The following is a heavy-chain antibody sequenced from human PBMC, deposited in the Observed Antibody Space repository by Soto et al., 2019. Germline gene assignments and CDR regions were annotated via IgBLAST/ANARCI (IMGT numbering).Heavy chain of an antibody. CDR1: GFTFSSYA. V-gene: IGHV3-30-3*01. Sequence: GGSLRLSCAASGFTFSSYAMHWVRQAPGKGLEWVAVISYDGSNKYYADSVKGRFTISRDNSKNTLYLQMNSLRAEDTAVYYCARLGLLTGYYGGSDYWGQGTLVNVSS. J-gene: IGHJ4*02. CDR2: ISYDGSNK. D-gene: IGHD3-9*01. CDR3: ARLGLLTGYYGGSDY.